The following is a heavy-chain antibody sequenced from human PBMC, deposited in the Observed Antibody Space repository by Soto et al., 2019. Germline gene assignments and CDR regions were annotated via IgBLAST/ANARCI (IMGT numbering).Heavy chain of an antibody. V-gene: IGHV3-66*01. CDR3: ARELLDYGDPI. CDR2: IYSGGST. D-gene: IGHD4-17*01. Sequence: GGSLRLSCAASGFTVSSNYMSWVRQAPGKGLEWVSVIYSGGSTYYADSVKGRFTISRDNSKNTLYLQMNSLRAEDTAVYYCARELLDYGDPIWGQGTLVTVSS. J-gene: IGHJ4*02. CDR1: GFTVSSNY.